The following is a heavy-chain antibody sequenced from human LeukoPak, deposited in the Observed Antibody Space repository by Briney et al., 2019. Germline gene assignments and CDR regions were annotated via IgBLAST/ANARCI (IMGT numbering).Heavy chain of an antibody. CDR1: GYTFTSYG. J-gene: IGHJ6*03. CDR2: ISAYNGNT. CDR3: ARAGVVPAARGDYYYYYMDV. V-gene: IGHV1-18*01. Sequence: ASVKVSCKASGYTFTSYGISWVRQAPGQGLEWMGWISAYNGNTNYAQKLQGRVTMTTDTSTSTAYMELRSLRSDDTAVYYCARAGVVPAARGDYYYYYMDVWGKGTTVTISS. D-gene: IGHD2-2*01.